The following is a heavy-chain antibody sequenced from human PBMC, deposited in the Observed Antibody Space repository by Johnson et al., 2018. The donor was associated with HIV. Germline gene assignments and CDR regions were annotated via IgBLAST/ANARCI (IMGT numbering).Heavy chain of an antibody. CDR2: ITNNGRSP. Sequence: LVESGGGLVQPGGSLRLPCAASGFIFSSYPMHWVRQVPGKGLEYFPRITNNGRSPYYVDSLKARFTISRDNSKNKLYLQMDSLRAEDMGVYYCATDYNFWSGRPDSFDVWGQGTMVTVSS. D-gene: IGHD3-3*01. V-gene: IGHV3-64*07. CDR1: GFIFSSYP. J-gene: IGHJ3*01. CDR3: ATDYNFWSGRPDSFDV.